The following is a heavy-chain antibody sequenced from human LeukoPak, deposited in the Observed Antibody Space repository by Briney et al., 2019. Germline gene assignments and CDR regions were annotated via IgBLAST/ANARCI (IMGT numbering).Heavy chain of an antibody. CDR3: ARVPTAQFRYYYMDV. Sequence: GGSLRLSCAASGFTVSSNYMSWVRQAPGKGLEWVSVIYSGGSTYYADSVKGRFTISRDNSKNTLYLQMNSLRAEDTAVYYCARVPTAQFRYYYMDVWGKGNRDTVSS. V-gene: IGHV3-53*01. CDR1: GFTVSSNY. J-gene: IGHJ6*03. CDR2: IYSGGST. D-gene: IGHD4-11*01.